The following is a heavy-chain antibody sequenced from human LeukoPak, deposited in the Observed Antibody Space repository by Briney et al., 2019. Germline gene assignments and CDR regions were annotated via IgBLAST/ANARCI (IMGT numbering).Heavy chain of an antibody. D-gene: IGHD3-3*01. J-gene: IGHJ3*02. CDR1: GFIFSDYN. CDR3: HIFGTLRGAFDI. V-gene: IGHV3-48*01. Sequence: PGGSLRLSCAASGFIFSDYNMNWVRQAPGKGLEWIAYISRDSSTIYYADSVKGRFTISRDNSKNTLYLQMNSLRAEDTAVYYVHIFGTLRGAFDIWGQGTMVTVSS. CDR2: ISRDSSTI.